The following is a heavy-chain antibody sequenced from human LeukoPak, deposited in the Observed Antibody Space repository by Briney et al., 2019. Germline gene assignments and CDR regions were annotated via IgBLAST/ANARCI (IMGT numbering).Heavy chain of an antibody. V-gene: IGHV3-7*01. CDR3: ATYYVSGSPIDY. D-gene: IGHD3-10*01. J-gene: IGHJ4*02. Sequence: PGGSLRLSCAASGFTFSNYWMTWVRQAPGKGLEWVASINQDRGEIHYVDSVRGRFTISRDNAKNSLSLQMSSLTAEDTAVYYCATYYVSGSPIDYWGQGTLVTVSS. CDR1: GFTFSNYW. CDR2: INQDRGEI.